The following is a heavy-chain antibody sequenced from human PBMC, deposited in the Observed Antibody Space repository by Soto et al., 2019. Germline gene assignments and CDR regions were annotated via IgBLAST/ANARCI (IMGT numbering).Heavy chain of an antibody. CDR3: ARHERADYGDYPGFFQH. D-gene: IGHD4-17*01. Sequence: SETLSLTCTVSGGSISSYYWSWIRQPPGKGLEWIGYIYYSGSTNHNPSLKSRVTISVDTSKNQFSLKLSSVTAADTAVYYCARHERADYGDYPGFFQHWGQGTLVTVSS. CDR2: IYYSGST. V-gene: IGHV4-59*08. CDR1: GGSISSYY. J-gene: IGHJ1*01.